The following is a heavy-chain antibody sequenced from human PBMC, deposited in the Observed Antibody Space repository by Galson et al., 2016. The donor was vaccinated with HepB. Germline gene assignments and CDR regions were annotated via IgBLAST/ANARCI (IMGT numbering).Heavy chain of an antibody. CDR3: AASSGWWAEHY. CDR1: GFTFSSYS. D-gene: IGHD6-19*01. V-gene: IGHV3-23*01. CDR2: IIGSGGST. J-gene: IGHJ4*02. Sequence: SLRLSCAASGFTFSSYSMVWVRQTPGKGLEWVSDIIGSGGSTLYGDSVKGRFTISIDNSKNTVYLQMNSLRAEDTAVYYCAASSGWWAEHYWGQGTLVTVSS.